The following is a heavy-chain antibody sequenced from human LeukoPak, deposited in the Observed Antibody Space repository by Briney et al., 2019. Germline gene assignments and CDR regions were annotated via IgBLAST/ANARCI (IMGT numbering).Heavy chain of an antibody. D-gene: IGHD2-2*01. V-gene: IGHV1-69*13. CDR2: IIAIFGTA. CDR1: GGTFSSYA. CDR3: ARATPRWGYWRNPSCYSAFDY. J-gene: IGHJ4*02. Sequence: SVKVSCKASGGTFSSYAISWVRQAPGQGLEWMGGIIAIFGTANYAQKFQGRVTITADESTSTAYMELSSLRSEDTAVYYCARATPRWGYWRNPSCYSAFDYWGQGTLVTVSS.